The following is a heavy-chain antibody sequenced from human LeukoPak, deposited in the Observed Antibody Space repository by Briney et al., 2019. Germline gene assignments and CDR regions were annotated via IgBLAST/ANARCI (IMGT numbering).Heavy chain of an antibody. CDR3: ARGGFGDTAMVKDY. Sequence: PGGSLRLSCAAFGFTLSAYWMHWVRQAPGKGLIWVSRINSDGSSTSYADSVKGRFTISRDNAKNTLYLRMNSLRAEDTAVYYCARGGFGDTAMVKDYWGQGTLVTVSS. D-gene: IGHD5-18*01. V-gene: IGHV3-74*01. CDR2: INSDGSST. CDR1: GFTLSAYW. J-gene: IGHJ4*02.